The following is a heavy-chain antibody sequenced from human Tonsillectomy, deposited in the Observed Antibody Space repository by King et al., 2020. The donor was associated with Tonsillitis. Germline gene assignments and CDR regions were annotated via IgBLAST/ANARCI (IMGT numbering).Heavy chain of an antibody. V-gene: IGHV3-23*04. CDR1: GFTFSSYA. Sequence: VQLVESGGGLVQPGGSLRLSCAASGFTFSSYAMSWVRQAPGKGLEWVSGISGSGGSTYYTDSVKGRFTISRDNSKNTLYLQMRSLRAEDTAVYYCAKAGSDYDLRYYYYGMDVWGQGTTVTVSS. J-gene: IGHJ6*02. D-gene: IGHD5-12*01. CDR2: ISGSGGST. CDR3: AKAGSDYDLRYYYYGMDV.